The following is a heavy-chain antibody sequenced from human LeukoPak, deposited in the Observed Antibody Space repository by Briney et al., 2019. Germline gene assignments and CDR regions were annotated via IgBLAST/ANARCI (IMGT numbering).Heavy chain of an antibody. J-gene: IGHJ4*02. CDR1: GFTFSSYS. CDR2: ISSSSDYI. V-gene: IGHV3-21*01. Sequence: GGSLRLSCAASGFTFSSYSMDWVRQAPGKGLEWVSSISSSSDYIYYADSVKGRFTISRDNAKNSLYPQMNSLRAEDTAVYYCARDPSIVGATALDYWGQGTLVTVSS. D-gene: IGHD1-26*01. CDR3: ARDPSIVGATALDY.